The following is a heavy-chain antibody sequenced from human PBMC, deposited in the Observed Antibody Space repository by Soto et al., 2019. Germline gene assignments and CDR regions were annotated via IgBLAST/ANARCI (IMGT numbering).Heavy chain of an antibody. CDR3: ARSQGSSSSLDIYYYYDSGRDV. Sequence: QVQLVQSGAEVKKPGSSVKVSCKAPGGTFSSYAISWVRQAPGQGLEWMGGIIPIFGTANYAQKFQGRVTITADESTSTGYMELSSLISEDTAVYYCARSQGSSSSLDIYYYYDSGRDVWGQGNTVTVSS. V-gene: IGHV1-69*19. CDR2: IIPIFGTA. J-gene: IGHJ6*02. D-gene: IGHD2-2*01. CDR1: GGTFSSYA.